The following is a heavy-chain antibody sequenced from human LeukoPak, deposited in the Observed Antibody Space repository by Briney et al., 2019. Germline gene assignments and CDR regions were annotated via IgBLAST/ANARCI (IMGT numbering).Heavy chain of an antibody. D-gene: IGHD6-19*01. J-gene: IGHJ4*02. V-gene: IGHV4-4*07. Sequence: SETLSLTCTVSGGSITSYYWSWIRQPAGKGLEWIGRIYTSGSTNYNPSLRSRVTMSVDTSMNQFSLKLSSVTAADTAVYYCAKDDSGWYDLDYWGQGTLVTVSS. CDR1: GGSITSYY. CDR2: IYTSGST. CDR3: AKDDSGWYDLDY.